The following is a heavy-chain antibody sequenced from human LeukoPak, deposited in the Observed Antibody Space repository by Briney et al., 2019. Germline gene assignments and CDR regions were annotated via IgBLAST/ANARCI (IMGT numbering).Heavy chain of an antibody. J-gene: IGHJ3*02. D-gene: IGHD6-6*01. CDR2: IYPGDSDT. V-gene: IGHV5-51*01. CDR3: AITPEYSSSPGPAFDI. CDR1: GYSFTSYW. Sequence: GESLKISCKGSGYSFTSYWIGWVRQMPGKGLEWMGIIYPGDSDTRYSPSFQGQVTISADKSISTAYLQWSSLKASDTAMYYCAITPEYSSSPGPAFDIWGQGTMVTVSS.